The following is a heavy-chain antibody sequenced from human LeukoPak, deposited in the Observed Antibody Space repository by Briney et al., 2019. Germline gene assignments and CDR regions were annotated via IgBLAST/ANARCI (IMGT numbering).Heavy chain of an antibody. D-gene: IGHD3-10*01. Sequence: PSQTLFLTCTVPGGPISNGGYYWSRISQHPGKGLEWIGYIYYNGSTYYNPSINSRVTISVDTSKNQFSLKLSSVTAADTAVYYCARGGMVRGVDYWGQGTLVTVAS. CDR3: ARGGMVRGVDY. J-gene: IGHJ4*02. CDR1: GGPISNGGYY. CDR2: IYYNGST. V-gene: IGHV4-31*03.